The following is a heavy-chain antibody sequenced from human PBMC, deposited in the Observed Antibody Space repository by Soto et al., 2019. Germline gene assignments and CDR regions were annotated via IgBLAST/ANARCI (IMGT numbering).Heavy chain of an antibody. CDR3: ARAEGGGGGWYDF. CDR1: GDTFRRYT. V-gene: IGHV1-69*02. Sequence: QVQLVQSGSEVKKPGSSVKVTCKVSGDTFRRYTISWVRQAPGQGLEWMGRIIPMVGRPNYAQKFRGRVMFTADEVTSSVYRDLSSLRSEDTAGYYCARAEGGGGGWYDFWGQGTLVTVSS. D-gene: IGHD2-21*01. CDR2: IIPMVGRP. J-gene: IGHJ4*02.